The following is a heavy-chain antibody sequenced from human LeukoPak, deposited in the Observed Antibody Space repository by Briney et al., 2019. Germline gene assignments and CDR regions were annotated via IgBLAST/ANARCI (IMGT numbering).Heavy chain of an antibody. CDR3: AREGLRTERSDTDAFDI. CDR1: GFTFNTYT. J-gene: IGHJ3*02. V-gene: IGHV3-21*01. CDR2: ISSNGYYI. D-gene: IGHD3-3*01. Sequence: PGVSLRLSCAASGFTFNTYTIIWVRQAPGKGLEWVSSISSNGYYIYYAGSVRGRFTISRDNAKNSLYLQMNSLRAEDTALYYCAREGLRTERSDTDAFDIWGQGTMVTVSS.